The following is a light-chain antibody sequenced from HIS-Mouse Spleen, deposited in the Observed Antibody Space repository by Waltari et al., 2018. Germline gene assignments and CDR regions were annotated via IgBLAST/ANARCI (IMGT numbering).Light chain of an antibody. V-gene: IGLV3-1*01. Sequence: SYELTQPPSVSVSPGQTASITCSGDKLGDKYACWYQQKPGQSPVLVIYQDSKRPSGIPERFSGSNCGNTATLTISGTQAMDEADYYCQAWDSSTWVFGGGTKLTVL. J-gene: IGLJ3*02. CDR1: KLGDKY. CDR2: QDS. CDR3: QAWDSSTWV.